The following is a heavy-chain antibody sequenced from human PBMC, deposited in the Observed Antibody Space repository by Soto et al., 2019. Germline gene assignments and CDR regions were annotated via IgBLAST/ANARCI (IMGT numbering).Heavy chain of an antibody. CDR3: ATLGPARPLAS. CDR2: LSGSGGGT. V-gene: IGHV3-23*01. Sequence: GGSLRLSCAASGFTFRNYDLHWVRQAPGKGLEWVSFLSGSGGGTYYADSVKGRFTISRDNSKNTLYLQMNSLRAEDTAVYYCATLGPARPLASWGQGTLVTVSS. J-gene: IGHJ4*02. D-gene: IGHD2-2*01. CDR1: GFTFRNYD.